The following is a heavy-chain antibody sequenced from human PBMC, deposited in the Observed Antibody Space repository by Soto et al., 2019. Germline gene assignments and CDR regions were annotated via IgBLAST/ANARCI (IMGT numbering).Heavy chain of an antibody. Sequence: SETLSLTCTVSGGSISSSSYYWGWIRQPPGKGLEWIGSIYYSGSTYYNPSLKSRVTISVDTSKNQFSLKLSSVTAADTAVYYCARLAHCSGGSCYRRDAFDIWGQGTMVTVSS. CDR1: GGSISSSSYY. D-gene: IGHD2-15*01. J-gene: IGHJ3*02. CDR2: IYYSGST. CDR3: ARLAHCSGGSCYRRDAFDI. V-gene: IGHV4-39*01.